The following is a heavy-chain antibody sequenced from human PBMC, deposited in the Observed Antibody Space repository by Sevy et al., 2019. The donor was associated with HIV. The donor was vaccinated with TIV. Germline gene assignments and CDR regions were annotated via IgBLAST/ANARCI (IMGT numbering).Heavy chain of an antibody. V-gene: IGHV3-33*01. D-gene: IGHD4-17*01. Sequence: GGSLRLSCAASGFTFSRYGMHWVRQAPGKGLEWVALIWYDGSNKYYADSVKGRFTISRDNSKNTLSLQMNSLRAEDTAVYYCVRGRDYGNFDYWGQGTLVTVSS. CDR2: IWYDGSNK. CDR3: VRGRDYGNFDY. J-gene: IGHJ4*02. CDR1: GFTFSRYG.